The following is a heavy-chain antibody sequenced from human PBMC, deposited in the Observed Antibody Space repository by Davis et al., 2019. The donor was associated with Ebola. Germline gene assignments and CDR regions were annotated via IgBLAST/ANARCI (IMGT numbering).Heavy chain of an antibody. CDR3: ARDRRYCSSTSCYNGNDAFDI. CDR1: GGTFSSYA. J-gene: IGHJ3*02. Sequence: SVKVSCKASGGTFSSYAISWVRQAPGQGLEWMGGIIPIVDIANYAQKFQGRVTITADKSTSTAYMELSSLRSEDTAVYYCARDRRYCSSTSCYNGNDAFDIWGQGTMVTVSS. V-gene: IGHV1-69*10. CDR2: IIPIVDIA. D-gene: IGHD2-2*02.